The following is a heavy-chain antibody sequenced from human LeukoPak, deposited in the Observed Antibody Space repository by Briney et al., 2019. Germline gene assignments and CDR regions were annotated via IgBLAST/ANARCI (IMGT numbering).Heavy chain of an antibody. CDR2: IYYSGST. J-gene: IGHJ3*02. V-gene: IGHV4-31*03. CDR1: GRSISSSGYY. Sequence: PSETLSLTCTVSGRSISSSGYYWSWLRQHPGKRLEWIGYIYYSGSTYYNPSLKSRVTISVDTSKNQFSLKLSSVTAADTAVYYCARDLSASLLWFGEGPMNAFDIWGQGTMVTVSS. D-gene: IGHD3-10*01. CDR3: ARDLSASLLWFGEGPMNAFDI.